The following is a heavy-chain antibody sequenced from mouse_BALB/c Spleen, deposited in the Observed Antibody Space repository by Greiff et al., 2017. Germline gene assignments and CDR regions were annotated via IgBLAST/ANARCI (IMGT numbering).Heavy chain of an antibody. D-gene: IGHD1-2*01. CDR2: ISYSGST. J-gene: IGHJ2*01. CDR1: GYSITSDYA. V-gene: IGHV3-2*02. Sequence: EVKVEESGPGLVKPSQSLSLTCTVTGYSITSDYAWNWIRQFPGNKLEWMGYISYSGSTSYNPSLKSRISITRDTSKNQFFLQLNSVTTEDTATYYCAREFITTATAYFDYWGQGTTLTVSS. CDR3: AREFITTATAYFDY.